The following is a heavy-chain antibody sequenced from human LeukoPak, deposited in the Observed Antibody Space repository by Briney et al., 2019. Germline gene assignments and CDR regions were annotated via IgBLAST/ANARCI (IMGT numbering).Heavy chain of an antibody. Sequence: SVKVSCKASGGTFSSYAISWVRQAPGQGHEWMGGIIPIFGTANYAQKFQGRVTITADESTSTAYMELSSLRSEDTAVYYCASGPYYYDSSGYYSLDYWGQGTLVTVSS. V-gene: IGHV1-69*13. CDR2: IIPIFGTA. D-gene: IGHD3-22*01. CDR3: ASGPYYYDSSGYYSLDY. CDR1: GGTFSSYA. J-gene: IGHJ4*02.